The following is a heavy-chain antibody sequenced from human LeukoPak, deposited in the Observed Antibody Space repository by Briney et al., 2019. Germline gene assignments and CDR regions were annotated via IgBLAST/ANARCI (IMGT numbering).Heavy chain of an antibody. D-gene: IGHD3-22*01. CDR1: GGTFSSYA. CDR3: ARDGDSSGYYQYYFDY. Sequence: VKVSCKASGGTFSSYAISWVRQAPGQGLEWMGGIIPIFGTANYAQKFQGRVTITADESTSTAYMELSSLRSEDTAVYYCARDGDSSGYYQYYFDYWGQGTLVTVSS. V-gene: IGHV1-69*13. J-gene: IGHJ4*02. CDR2: IIPIFGTA.